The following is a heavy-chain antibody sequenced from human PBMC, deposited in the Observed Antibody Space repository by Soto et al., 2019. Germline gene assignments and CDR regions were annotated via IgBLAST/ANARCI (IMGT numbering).Heavy chain of an antibody. CDR2: IAYDGSNE. J-gene: IGHJ5*02. Sequence: QVQLVESGGGVVQPGRSLRLSCAASGFTFSSYVMHWVRQAPGKGLEWVAVIAYDGSNEYYADSVKGRFTISRDNSKNTLYLQMNSLRAEDTAVYYCARDPGGGGSFDPWGQGTLVTVSS. D-gene: IGHD1-26*01. CDR3: ARDPGGGGSFDP. V-gene: IGHV3-30-3*01. CDR1: GFTFSSYV.